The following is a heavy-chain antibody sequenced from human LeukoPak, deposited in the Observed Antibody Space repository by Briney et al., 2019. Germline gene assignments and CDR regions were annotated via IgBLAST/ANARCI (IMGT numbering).Heavy chain of an antibody. J-gene: IGHJ6*02. CDR3: AKDYGDQSYYYYGMDV. Sequence: RLSXAASGFTFSSYGMHWVRQAPGKGLEWVAVISYDGSNKYYADSVKGRFTISRDNSKNTLYLQMNSLRAEDTAVYYCAKDYGDQSYYYYGMDVWGQGTTVTVSS. CDR2: ISYDGSNK. D-gene: IGHD4-17*01. V-gene: IGHV3-30*18. CDR1: GFTFSSYG.